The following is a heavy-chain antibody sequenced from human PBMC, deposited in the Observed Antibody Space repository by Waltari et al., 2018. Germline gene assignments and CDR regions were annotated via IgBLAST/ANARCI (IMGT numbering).Heavy chain of an antibody. CDR1: GFTFSSYA. CDR3: AKGRLVYDSSGYYGGV. D-gene: IGHD3-22*01. Sequence: EVQLVESGGGLVQPGGSLRLSCAASGFTFSSYAMSWVRQAPGKGLEWVSAISGSGGSTYYADSVKGRFTISRDNSKNTLYLQMNSLRAEDTAVYYCAKGRLVYDSSGYYGGVWGQGTLVTVSS. J-gene: IGHJ4*02. V-gene: IGHV3-23*04. CDR2: ISGSGGST.